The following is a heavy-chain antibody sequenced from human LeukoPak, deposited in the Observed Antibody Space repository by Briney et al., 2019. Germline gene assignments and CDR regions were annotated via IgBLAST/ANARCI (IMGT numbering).Heavy chain of an antibody. CDR2: INYIRTT. D-gene: IGHD6-13*01. CDR3: ARSYSSSDHYYYYGMDV. Sequence: SETLSLTCTVSGGSISSYYWNWIRQPPGKGLEWIGYINYIRTTDYNPSLKSRVTISLDTSKNRFSLKLSSVTAAGTAMYYCARSYSSSDHYYYYGMDVWGQGTTVTVSS. CDR1: GGSISSYY. V-gene: IGHV4-59*08. J-gene: IGHJ6*02.